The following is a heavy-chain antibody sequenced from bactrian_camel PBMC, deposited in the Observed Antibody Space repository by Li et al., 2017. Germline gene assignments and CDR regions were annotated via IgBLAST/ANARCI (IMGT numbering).Heavy chain of an antibody. Sequence: HVQLVESGGGAVQTGGSLRLTCTAVGLTFEGGNQGWYRETPGNEFELVSSIAPDGSRWYADSVQGRFTISRNVLPERLSLQMTRLKAEDTAMYYCAAVGGHLTATQALGIRTRPPYEYLNWGQGTQVTVS. CDR3: AAVGGHLTATQALGIRTRPPYEYLN. D-gene: IGHD3*01. V-gene: IGHV3S55*01. J-gene: IGHJ4*01. CDR1: GLTFEGGN. CDR2: IAPDGSR.